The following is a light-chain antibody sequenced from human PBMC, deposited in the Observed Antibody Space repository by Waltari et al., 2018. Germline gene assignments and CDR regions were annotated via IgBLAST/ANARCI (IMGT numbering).Light chain of an antibody. CDR1: SGSVSPSYY. J-gene: IGLJ3*02. Sequence: QTVVTQEPSFSVSTGGTVPLTCGLSSGSVSPSYYPSWSQQTPGQAPRTLIYRPNPPWFVVPDRLAGSILGNKGALTITGAQADDETDYYCVLYMGGVIWVCGGGTKLTGL. V-gene: IGLV8-61*01. CDR3: VLYMGGVIWV. CDR2: RPN.